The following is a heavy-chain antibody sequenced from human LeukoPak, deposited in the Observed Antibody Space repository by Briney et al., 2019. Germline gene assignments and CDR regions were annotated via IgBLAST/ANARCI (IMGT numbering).Heavy chain of an antibody. V-gene: IGHV4-59*01. Sequence: SETLSLTCTVSGGSISSYYWSWIRQPPGMGLEWIGYIYYSGSTNYNPSLKSRVTISVDTSKNQFSLKLSSVTAADTAVYYCTRDSYHYDSSGYYATFDIWGQGTRVTVSS. J-gene: IGHJ3*02. CDR1: GGSISSYY. D-gene: IGHD3-22*01. CDR2: IYYSGST. CDR3: TRDSYHYDSSGYYATFDI.